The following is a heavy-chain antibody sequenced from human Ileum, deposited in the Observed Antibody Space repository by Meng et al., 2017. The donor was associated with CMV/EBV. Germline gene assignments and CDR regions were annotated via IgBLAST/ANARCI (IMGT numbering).Heavy chain of an antibody. CDR1: GGSISSSSYY. Sequence: SETLSLTCTVSGGSISSSSYYWGWIRQPPGKGLEWIGSNYYSGSTYYNSALKSRVTISVDTSKNQFSLKLSSVTAADTAVYYCASSYFISTSCYRGYYYGMDVWGQGTTVTVSS. CDR2: NYYSGST. CDR3: ASSYFISTSCYRGYYYGMDV. D-gene: IGHD2-2*02. V-gene: IGHV4-39*07. J-gene: IGHJ6*02.